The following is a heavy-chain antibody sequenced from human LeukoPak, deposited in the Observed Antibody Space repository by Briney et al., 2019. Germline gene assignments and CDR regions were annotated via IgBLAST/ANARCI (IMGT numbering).Heavy chain of an antibody. Sequence: ASVKVSCKASGYTFTGNYMHWVRQAPGQGLEWMGWINTNTGNPTYAQGFTGRFVFSLDTSVSTAYLQISSLKAEDTAVYYCARSTRCSGGSCYSSYYYYMDVWGKGTTVTVSS. CDR1: GYTFTGNY. CDR3: ARSTRCSGGSCYSSYYYYMDV. J-gene: IGHJ6*03. D-gene: IGHD2-15*01. CDR2: INTNTGNP. V-gene: IGHV7-4-1*02.